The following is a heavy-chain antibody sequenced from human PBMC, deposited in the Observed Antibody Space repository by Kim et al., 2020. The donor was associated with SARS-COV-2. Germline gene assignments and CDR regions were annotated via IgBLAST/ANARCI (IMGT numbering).Heavy chain of an antibody. Sequence: SETLSLTCAVYGGSFSDYYWNWIHQPPGKGLEWIGEINHSGSTKYNPSLKSRVTISADTSNKQFSLRMSTVTAADTAVYYCARGETYFYDSSDYRGDYFDNCGQGTLVTVSS. V-gene: IGHV4-34*01. D-gene: IGHD3-22*01. CDR3: ARGETYFYDSSDYRGDYFDN. J-gene: IGHJ4*02. CDR1: GGSFSDYY. CDR2: INHSGST.